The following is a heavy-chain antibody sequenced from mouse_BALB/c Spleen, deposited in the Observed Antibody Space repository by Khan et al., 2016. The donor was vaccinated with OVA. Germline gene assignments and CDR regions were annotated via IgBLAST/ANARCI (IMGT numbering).Heavy chain of an antibody. CDR3: VRGGGYRDDVKWFAY. CDR1: GYTFTNYG. CDR2: INTNTGEP. J-gene: IGHJ3*01. Sequence: QIQLVQSGPELKKPGETVKISCKASGYTFTNYGMNWVKQAPGKGLKWMGWINTNTGEPTYAEEFKGRFAFSLETSASPAYLQINNLKNEDTATYFCVRGGGYRDDVKWFAYWGQGTLVTVSA. D-gene: IGHD2-14*01. V-gene: IGHV9-3*02.